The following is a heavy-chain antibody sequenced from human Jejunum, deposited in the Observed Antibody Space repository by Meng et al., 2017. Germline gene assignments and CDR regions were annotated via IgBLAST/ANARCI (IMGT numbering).Heavy chain of an antibody. CDR3: ARGNEYSNYGADF. CDR2: INDSGST. V-gene: IGHV4-34*01. J-gene: IGHJ4*02. CDR1: GGSISDYY. Sequence: QVKLQQWGAGLLKPSETLSLTCAVYGGSISDYYWTWIRQPPGKGLEWIGEINDSGSTNYNPSLKGRVTIPVALSKSQFYLRVSSVTAADTAVYYCARGNEYSNYGADFWGQGTLVTVSS. D-gene: IGHD4-11*01.